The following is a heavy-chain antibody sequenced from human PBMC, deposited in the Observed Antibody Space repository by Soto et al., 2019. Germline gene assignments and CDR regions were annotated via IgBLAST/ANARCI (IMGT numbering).Heavy chain of an antibody. V-gene: IGHV3-30*02. CDR2: MSYDGSDT. D-gene: IGHD3-10*02. CDR1: GFILSNNG. Sequence: PGGSLRLSCVGSGFILSNNGMHWVRQTPGKGLEWVAFMSYDGSDTFYADSVKGRFTISRDNSKNTLFLHMSNLRAEDTAMYYCTIVRVADSALDHWGQGTLVTVSS. J-gene: IGHJ4*02. CDR3: TIVRVADSALDH.